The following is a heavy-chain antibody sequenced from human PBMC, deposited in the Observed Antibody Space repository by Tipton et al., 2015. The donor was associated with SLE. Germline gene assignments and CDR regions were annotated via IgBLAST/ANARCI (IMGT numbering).Heavy chain of an antibody. CDR1: GFTFSNYS. CDR3: ATTRNWNYEYFQH. J-gene: IGHJ1*01. Sequence: SLRLSCAASGFTFSNYSMNWVRQAPGKGLEWVSYISSSSSTIFYADSVKGRFTVSRDNAKNSLYLQMNSLRVEDTAVYYCATTRNWNYEYFQHWGQGTLATVSS. V-gene: IGHV3-48*01. CDR2: ISSSSSTI. D-gene: IGHD1-7*01.